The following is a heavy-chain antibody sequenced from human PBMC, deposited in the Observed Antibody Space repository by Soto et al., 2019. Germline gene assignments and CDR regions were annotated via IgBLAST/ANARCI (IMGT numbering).Heavy chain of an antibody. CDR3: ARSEVVRGYSFHYGMDV. V-gene: IGHV4-59*01. Sequence: PSETLSLTCTVSCGSISSYYWSWIRQPPGKGLEWIGYIYYSGSTNYNPSLKSRVTISVDTSKNQFSLKLSSVTAADTAVYYCARSEVVRGYSFHYGMDVWGQGTTVTVSS. CDR1: CGSISSYY. CDR2: IYYSGST. D-gene: IGHD5-18*01. J-gene: IGHJ6*02.